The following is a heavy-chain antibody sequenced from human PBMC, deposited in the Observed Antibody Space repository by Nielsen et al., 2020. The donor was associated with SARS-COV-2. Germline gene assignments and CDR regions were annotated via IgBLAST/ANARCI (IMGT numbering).Heavy chain of an antibody. J-gene: IGHJ4*02. CDR3: VKDSYYDSSGLIDY. D-gene: IGHD3-22*01. V-gene: IGHV3-23*01. CDR1: GFTFSSYA. Sequence: GESLKISCAASGFTFSSYAMSWVRQAPGKGLEWVSAISGSGGSTYYADSVKGRFTISRDNSKNTLYLQMSSLRAEDTAVYYCVKDSYYDSSGLIDYWGQGTLVTVSS. CDR2: ISGSGGST.